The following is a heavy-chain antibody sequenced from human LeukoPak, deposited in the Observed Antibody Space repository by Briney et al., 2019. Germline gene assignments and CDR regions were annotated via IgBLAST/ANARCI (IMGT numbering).Heavy chain of an antibody. V-gene: IGHV3-23*01. CDR2: ISGSGGST. Sequence: GGSLRLSCAASGFTFSSYAMSWVRQAPGKGLEWVSAISGSGGSTHHADSVKGRFAISRDNSKNTLYLQMNSLRAEDTAVYYCAKDRTLSSPYYDFWSGYYKDYYFDYWGQGTLVTVSS. CDR3: AKDRTLSSPYYDFWSGYYKDYYFDY. D-gene: IGHD3-3*01. J-gene: IGHJ4*02. CDR1: GFTFSSYA.